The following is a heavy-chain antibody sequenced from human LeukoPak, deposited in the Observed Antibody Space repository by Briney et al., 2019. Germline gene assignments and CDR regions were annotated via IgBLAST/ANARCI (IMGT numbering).Heavy chain of an antibody. CDR2: ISAYNGNT. D-gene: IGHD1-14*01. J-gene: IGHJ3*02. CDR3: ASYLPADAFDI. CDR1: GYTFTSYG. Sequence: ASVKVYWKASGYTFTSYGISWVRQDAGQGLEWMGWISAYNGNTNYAQKLQGRVTMTTDTSTSTAYMELRSLRSDDTAVYYCASYLPADAFDIWGQGTMVTVSS. V-gene: IGHV1-18*01.